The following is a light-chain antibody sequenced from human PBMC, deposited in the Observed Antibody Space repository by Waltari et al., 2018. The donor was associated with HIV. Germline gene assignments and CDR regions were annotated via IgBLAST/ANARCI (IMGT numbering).Light chain of an antibody. Sequence: VVTQEPSLTVSPGGTVSLSCASFSGRVARSHFPSWFQLKPGQAPRTLIYASEKIHPLTPGRFSGSLDGGRAILTLSGALEEDEAEYFCLLSYHGVRFFGGGTRLTV. CDR1: SGRVARSHF. J-gene: IGLJ2*01. CDR2: ASE. V-gene: IGLV7-46*01. CDR3: LLSYHGVRF.